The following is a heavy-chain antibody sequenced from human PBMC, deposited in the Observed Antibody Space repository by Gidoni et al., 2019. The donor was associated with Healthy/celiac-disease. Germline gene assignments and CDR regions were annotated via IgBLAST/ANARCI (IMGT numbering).Heavy chain of an antibody. CDR3: ARDGGRGVRFFDY. Sequence: QLQLQESGSGLVKPSQTLSLTCDVEGGSISSGGYSWSWIRPPPGQGLEWIGYIYHSGSTYYNPSLKSCVTISVDRSKIQFSLKLSSVTAADTAVYYCARDGGRGVRFFDYWGQGTLVTVSS. CDR2: IYHSGST. J-gene: IGHJ4*02. CDR1: GGSISSGGYS. V-gene: IGHV4-30-2*01. D-gene: IGHD3-3*01.